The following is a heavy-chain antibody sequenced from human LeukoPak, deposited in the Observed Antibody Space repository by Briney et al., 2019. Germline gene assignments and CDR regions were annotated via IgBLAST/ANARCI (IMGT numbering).Heavy chain of an antibody. J-gene: IGHJ4*02. CDR3: ARTRGYYESSGFDY. D-gene: IGHD3-22*01. Sequence: SETLSLTCTVSGGSISSYYWSWIRQPPGKGLEWIGHIYYTGSTNYNPSLKSRVTISVDTSKNQFSLKLSSVTAADTAVYYCARTRGYYESSGFDYWGQGTLVTVSS. CDR1: GGSISSYY. V-gene: IGHV4-59*01. CDR2: IYYTGST.